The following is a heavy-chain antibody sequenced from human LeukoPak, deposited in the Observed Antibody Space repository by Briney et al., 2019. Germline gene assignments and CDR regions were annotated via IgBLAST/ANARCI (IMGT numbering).Heavy chain of an antibody. CDR3: ASALSAHAFDI. Sequence: SETLSLTCTVSGGSISSYYWSWIRQPPGKGLEWIGYIYYSGSTNYNPSLKSRVTISVDTSKNQFSLKLSSVTAADTAVCYCASALSAHAFDIWGQGTMVTVSS. V-gene: IGHV4-59*08. CDR2: IYYSGST. CDR1: GGSISSYY. J-gene: IGHJ3*02.